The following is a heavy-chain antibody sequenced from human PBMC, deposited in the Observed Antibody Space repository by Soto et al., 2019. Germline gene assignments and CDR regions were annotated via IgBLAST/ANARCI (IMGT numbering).Heavy chain of an antibody. CDR3: VRGQGEAVIEPGETWFAP. CDR1: GGSFSAYS. D-gene: IGHD6-19*01. Sequence: SETLSLTCAVYGGSFSAYSWTWIRQPPGKGLEWIGEINHSGSTNYNPSLKSRVTLSVDTSKNQFSLNLRAVTAADTAVYYSVRGQGEAVIEPGETWFAPWGQGTPVTVSP. J-gene: IGHJ5*02. CDR2: INHSGST. V-gene: IGHV4-34*01.